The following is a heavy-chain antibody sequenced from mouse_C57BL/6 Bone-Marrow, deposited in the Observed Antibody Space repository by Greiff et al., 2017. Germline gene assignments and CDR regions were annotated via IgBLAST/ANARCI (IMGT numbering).Heavy chain of an antibody. V-gene: IGHV1-50*01. J-gene: IGHJ3*01. CDR1: GYTFTSYW. D-gene: IGHD1-1*01. Sequence: QVQLQQPGAELVKPGASVKLSCKASGYTFTSYWMQWVKQRPGQGLEWIGEIDPSDSYTNYNKKFKGKATLTVDTSSSTAYMQLSSLTSEDSAVYYCARPYYYGFAYWGQGTLVTVAA. CDR3: ARPYYYGFAY. CDR2: IDPSDSYT.